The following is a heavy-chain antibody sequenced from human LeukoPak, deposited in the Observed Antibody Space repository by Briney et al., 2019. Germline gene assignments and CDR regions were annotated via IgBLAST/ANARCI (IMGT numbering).Heavy chain of an antibody. Sequence: GESLQISCKGSGYSFTSYWIGWLRQMPGKGLEWMGILFPGDSQTRYSPSFQGQVTMSADKSISTAFLQWSSLEASDTAIYYCARPLVGADAFDIWGQGTMVTVSS. CDR1: GYSFTSYW. J-gene: IGHJ3*02. D-gene: IGHD1-26*01. V-gene: IGHV5-51*01. CDR3: ARPLVGADAFDI. CDR2: LFPGDSQT.